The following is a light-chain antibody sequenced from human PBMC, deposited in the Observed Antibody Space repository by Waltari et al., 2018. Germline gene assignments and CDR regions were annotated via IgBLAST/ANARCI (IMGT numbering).Light chain of an antibody. CDR3: QQYGTSPWT. CDR2: GAS. V-gene: IGKV3-20*01. Sequence: EIVLTQSPGPLSLSPGERDTLSCRDIPNVSSSYLAWFQQKPGQAPRLLIYGASTMATGIPDSFSGSGSGTDFTLTINRLEPEDFAVYFCQQYGTSPWTFGQGTKVEIK. CDR1: PNVSSSY. J-gene: IGKJ1*01.